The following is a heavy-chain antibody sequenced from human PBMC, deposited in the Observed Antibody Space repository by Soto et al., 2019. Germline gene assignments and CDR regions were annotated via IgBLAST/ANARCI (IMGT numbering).Heavy chain of an antibody. CDR2: IRFDGSNE. Sequence: GGSLRLSCAVPGGIFHGYGMHWVRQAPGKGLEWVAIIRFDGSNEEYADSVKGRFTISRDNSKNTLYLQMNTLGAEDTAVYYCARDGIGGTVFRGYLDYWCRGTVVTVSS. V-gene: IGHV3-33*01. CDR3: ARDGIGGTVFRGYLDY. J-gene: IGHJ4*02. D-gene: IGHD1-7*01. CDR1: GGIFHGYG.